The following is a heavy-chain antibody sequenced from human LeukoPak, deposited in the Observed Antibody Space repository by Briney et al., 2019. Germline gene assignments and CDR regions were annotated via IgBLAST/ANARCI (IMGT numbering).Heavy chain of an antibody. CDR2: IYYSGST. CDR1: GGSISSYY. Sequence: SETLSLTCTVSGGSISSYYWSWIRQPPGKGLEWIGYIYYSGSTNYNPSLKSRVTISVDMSKNQFSLKLSSVTAADTAIYYCARQQSGYWNGVGLDYWGQGTLVTVSS. D-gene: IGHD1-1*01. V-gene: IGHV4-59*08. J-gene: IGHJ4*02. CDR3: ARQQSGYWNGVGLDY.